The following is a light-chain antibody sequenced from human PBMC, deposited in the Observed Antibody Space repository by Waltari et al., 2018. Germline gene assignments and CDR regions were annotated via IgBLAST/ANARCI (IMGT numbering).Light chain of an antibody. J-gene: IGLJ2*01. CDR2: EVI. Sequence: QSALTQPPSASGSPGQSVTISCTGTSSDVGGYKFVSWYQQHPGKAPKLMIYEVIKRPSRVHAAFSGSKSGNTASLTVSGLQAEDEADYYCSSYAGSNNVVFGGGTKLTVL. V-gene: IGLV2-8*01. CDR3: SSYAGSNNVV. CDR1: SSDVGGYKF.